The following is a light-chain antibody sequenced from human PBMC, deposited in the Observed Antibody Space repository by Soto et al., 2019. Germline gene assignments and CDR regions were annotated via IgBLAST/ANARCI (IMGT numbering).Light chain of an antibody. CDR3: QQYGGSPT. J-gene: IGKJ4*01. CDR2: GAS. Sequence: EIVLTQFPGTLSLSPGETATLSCRASQSVSSSNVAWYQQKPGQAPRLLIYGASSRATGIPDRFSGSGSGTDFTLTINRLEPEDSAVYSCQQYGGSPTFGGGTKVEIK. V-gene: IGKV3-20*01. CDR1: QSVSSSN.